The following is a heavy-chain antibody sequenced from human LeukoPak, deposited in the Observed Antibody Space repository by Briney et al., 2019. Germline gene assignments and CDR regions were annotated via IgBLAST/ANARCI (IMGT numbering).Heavy chain of an antibody. CDR1: GYSISSGYY. Sequence: PSETLSLTCTVSGYSISSGYYWGWIRQPPGKGLEWIGSLFHNGDTYYNPSLKSRVTMSVDTSKNQFSLELSPVTAADTAVYYCTRGGGGTYLPSDYWGQGTLVTVSS. J-gene: IGHJ4*02. V-gene: IGHV4-38-2*02. CDR2: LFHNGDT. CDR3: TRGGGGTYLPSDY. D-gene: IGHD1-26*01.